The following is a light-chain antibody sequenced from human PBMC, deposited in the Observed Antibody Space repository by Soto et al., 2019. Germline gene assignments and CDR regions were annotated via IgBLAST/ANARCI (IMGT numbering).Light chain of an antibody. CDR2: EAS. Sequence: DIQMTQSPSSLSTSVGDSVAITCQASPDIRNNLTWYQQKQGNAPKPLIYEASNLETGVPSRFSRSGSGTDSALSIRGLQPEDVATYYCQHFGELPRTFGQGTKLELK. CDR3: QHFGELPRT. CDR1: PDIRNN. V-gene: IGKV1-33*01. J-gene: IGKJ2*01.